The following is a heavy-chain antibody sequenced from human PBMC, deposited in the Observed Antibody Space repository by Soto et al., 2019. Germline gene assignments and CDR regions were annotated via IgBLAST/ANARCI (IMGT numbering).Heavy chain of an antibody. CDR1: GGSISSGGYY. V-gene: IGHV4-31*03. Sequence: SETMPLTCTVSGGSISSGGYYWSWIRQHPGKGLEWIGYIYYSGSTYYNPSLKSRVTISVDTSKNQFSLKLSSVTAADTAVYYCARDYYGSGSYFNWFDPWGQGTLVTVSS. CDR3: ARDYYGSGSYFNWFDP. CDR2: IYYSGST. J-gene: IGHJ5*02. D-gene: IGHD3-10*01.